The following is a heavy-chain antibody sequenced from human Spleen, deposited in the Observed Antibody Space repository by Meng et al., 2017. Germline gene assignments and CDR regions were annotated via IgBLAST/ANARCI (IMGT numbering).Heavy chain of an antibody. V-gene: IGHV1-2*06. CDR2: IDPKSDNT. CDR3: ARDEDISAAGYLLGDF. Sequence: GQRRQFRPGVKRPGASVKVPCKASGYTFAAYRIQWVRQAPGQGLEWMGRIDPKSDNTHYAQKFQGRVTMTRDTSISTAYMELSGLRSDDTAVYYCARDEDISAAGYLLGDFWGQGTLVTVSS. D-gene: IGHD6-13*01. J-gene: IGHJ4*02. CDR1: GYTFAAYR.